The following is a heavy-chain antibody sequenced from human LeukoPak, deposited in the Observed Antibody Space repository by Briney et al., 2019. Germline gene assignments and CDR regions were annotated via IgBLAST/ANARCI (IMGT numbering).Heavy chain of an antibody. D-gene: IGHD2-21*02. J-gene: IGHJ4*02. CDR3: VKDDIVVVTAIRYLDY. Sequence: PGGSLRLSCAASEFTFSNYGMHWVRQAPGKGLEWVAFIRYDRSSKYYADSVKGRFTLSRDNSKNTLYLQMNSLRAEDTAVYYCVKDDIVVVTAIRYLDYWGQGTLVTVSS. CDR1: EFTFSNYG. V-gene: IGHV3-30*02. CDR2: IRYDRSSK.